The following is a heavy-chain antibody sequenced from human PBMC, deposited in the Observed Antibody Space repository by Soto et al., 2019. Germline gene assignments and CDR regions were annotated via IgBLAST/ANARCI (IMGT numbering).Heavy chain of an antibody. J-gene: IGHJ6*02. CDR1: GYTFTSYA. CDR3: ARDPLIAAAGDVTYYYGMDV. D-gene: IGHD6-13*01. V-gene: IGHV1-3*01. Sequence: VASVKVSCKASGYTFTSYAMHWVRQAPGQRLEWIGWINAGNGNTKYSQKFQGRVTISMDTSASESYMEMSCLRSEDTAVYYCARDPLIAAAGDVTYYYGMDVWGQGTTVTV. CDR2: INAGNGNT.